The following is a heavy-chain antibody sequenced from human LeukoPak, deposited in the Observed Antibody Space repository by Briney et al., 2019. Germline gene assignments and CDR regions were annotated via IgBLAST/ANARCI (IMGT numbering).Heavy chain of an antibody. Sequence: GRSLRLSCAASGFTFSTYAMSWVSQAPGKGLEWVSAISTGGDTIYYADSVKGRFTVSRDNSKNTVYVEMNSLRAEDTAMYYCARGPYYGSGSHFSYYGMDVWGQGTTVTVSS. V-gene: IGHV3-23*01. CDR3: ARGPYYGSGSHFSYYGMDV. D-gene: IGHD3-10*01. CDR1: GFTFSTYA. J-gene: IGHJ6*02. CDR2: ISTGGDTI.